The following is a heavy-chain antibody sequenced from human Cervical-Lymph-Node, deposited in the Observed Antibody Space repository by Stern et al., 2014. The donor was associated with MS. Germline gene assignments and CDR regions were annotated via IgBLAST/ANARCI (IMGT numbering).Heavy chain of an antibody. Sequence: QVQLVESGAEVAEPGASVKVSCKASGYTFSDYFLHWVRQAPGQGLEWLGYIRPKSGATYFPQNSRGVVSISRDTSVTTAYLEIHRLRSDDTAVYYCAREGATGVIMSGARSFDFWGQGTLVTVSS. V-gene: IGHV1-2*02. D-gene: IGHD3-3*01. CDR2: IRPKSGAT. CDR3: AREGATGVIMSGARSFDF. J-gene: IGHJ4*03. CDR1: GYTFSDYF.